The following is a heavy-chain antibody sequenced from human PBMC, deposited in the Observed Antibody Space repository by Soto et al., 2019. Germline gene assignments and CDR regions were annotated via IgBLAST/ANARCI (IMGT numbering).Heavy chain of an antibody. CDR1: GFTFSNAW. D-gene: IGHD3-3*01. V-gene: IGHV3-15*01. CDR3: TTDRPGIRFLEWLLSSDYYYMDV. J-gene: IGHJ6*03. CDR2: IKSKTDGGTT. Sequence: EVQLVESGGGLVKPGGSLRLSCAASGFTFSNAWMSWVRQAPGKGLEWVGHIKSKTDGGTTDYAAPVKGRFTISRDDSKNTMYLQMNSLKTEDTSVYYCTTDRPGIRFLEWLLSSDYYYMDVWGKGTTVTVSS.